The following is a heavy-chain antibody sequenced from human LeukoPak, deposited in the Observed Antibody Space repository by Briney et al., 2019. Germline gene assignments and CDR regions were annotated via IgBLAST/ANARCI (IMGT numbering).Heavy chain of an antibody. Sequence: GGSLRLSCAASGFTFDDYGMSRVRQAPGKGLEWVSGINWNGGSTGYADSVKGRFTISRDNAKNSLYLQMNSLRAEDTALYYCARGGVRGVPFDYWGQGTLVTVSS. CDR3: ARGGVRGVPFDY. CDR1: GFTFDDYG. V-gene: IGHV3-20*04. CDR2: INWNGGST. D-gene: IGHD3-10*01. J-gene: IGHJ4*02.